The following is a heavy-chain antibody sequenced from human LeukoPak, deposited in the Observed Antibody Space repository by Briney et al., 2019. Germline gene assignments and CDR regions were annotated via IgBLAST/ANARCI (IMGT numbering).Heavy chain of an antibody. CDR2: IYYDGTT. J-gene: IGHJ4*02. CDR3: ARGGASSKFFDA. CDR1: GVSISNYY. D-gene: IGHD6-6*01. V-gene: IGHV4-59*01. Sequence: SETLSLTCSVSGVSISNYYWSWIRQPPGKGLEWIAFIYYDGTTNYNPSLKSRATISVDTSKNQYSLNFISVTPADTAVYYCARGGASSKFFDAWGQGILVTVSS.